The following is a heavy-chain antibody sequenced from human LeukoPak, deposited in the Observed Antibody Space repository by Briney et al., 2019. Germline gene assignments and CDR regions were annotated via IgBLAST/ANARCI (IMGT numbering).Heavy chain of an antibody. D-gene: IGHD3-10*01. CDR2: IYDSGST. CDR1: GGSIRSSYYY. J-gene: IGHJ5*02. CDR3: ARHYGP. V-gene: IGHV4-39*01. Sequence: SETLSLTCTVSGGSIRSSYYYWGRIRQPPGKGLEWIGSIYDSGSTYYNPSLKSRVTISVDTSKNQFSLKLNSVTAADTAVYYRARHYGPWGQGTLVTVSS.